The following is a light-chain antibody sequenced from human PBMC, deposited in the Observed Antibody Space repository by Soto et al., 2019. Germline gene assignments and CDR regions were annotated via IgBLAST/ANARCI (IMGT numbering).Light chain of an antibody. V-gene: IGKV1-5*03. CDR3: QQYNDNWT. J-gene: IGKJ1*01. CDR2: KAS. CDR1: QSISSW. Sequence: DIQMTQSPSTLSASVGDRVTITCRASQSISSWLAWYQQKPGKAPKLLIYKASTLQSGVPSSFSGSGSGTEFTLAISSLHPDDSATYYCQQYNDNWTFGQGTKVEIK.